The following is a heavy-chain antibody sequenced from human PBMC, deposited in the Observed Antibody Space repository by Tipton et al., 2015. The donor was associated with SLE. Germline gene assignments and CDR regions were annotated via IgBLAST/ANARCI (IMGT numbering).Heavy chain of an antibody. V-gene: IGHV1-46*01. D-gene: IGHD4-23*01. CDR2: LNPTDGST. CDR1: GYTLTSYF. J-gene: IGHJ4*02. Sequence: QSGAEVKKPGDSVKISCKASGYTLTSYFMHWVRQAPGQGLEWMGILNPTDGSTDYAQKFHDRVTMTRDTSTSTVYMELSRLRSDDTAIYYCARLPRGYWGQGTLVTVSS. CDR3: ARLPRGY.